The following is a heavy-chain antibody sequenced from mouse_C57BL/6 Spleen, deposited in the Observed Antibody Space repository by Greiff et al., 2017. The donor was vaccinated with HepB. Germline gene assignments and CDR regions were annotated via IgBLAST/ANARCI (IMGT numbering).Heavy chain of an antibody. D-gene: IGHD1-1*01. Sequence: QVQLQQSGPELVKPGASVKISCKASGYAFSSSWMNWVKQRPGKGLEWIGRIYPGDGDTNYNGKFKGKATLTADKSSSTAYMQLSSLTSEDSAVYFCARPSTVGLRYFDVWGTGTTVTVSS. CDR3: ARPSTVGLRYFDV. J-gene: IGHJ1*03. CDR1: GYAFSSSW. V-gene: IGHV1-82*01. CDR2: IYPGDGDT.